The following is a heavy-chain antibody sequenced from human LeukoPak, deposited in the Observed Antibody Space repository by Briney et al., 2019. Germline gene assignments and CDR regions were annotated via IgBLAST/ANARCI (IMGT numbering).Heavy chain of an antibody. V-gene: IGHV3-30*04. CDR2: ISYDGSNK. CDR3: ARARYPGIAVAGTQDY. CDR1: GFTFSSYA. J-gene: IGHJ4*02. D-gene: IGHD6-19*01. Sequence: GGSLRLSCAASGFTFSSYAMHWVRQAPGKGLEWVAVISYDGSNKYYADSVKGRFTISRDNSKNTLYLQMNSLRAEDTAVYYCARARYPGIAVAGTQDYWSQGTLVTVSS.